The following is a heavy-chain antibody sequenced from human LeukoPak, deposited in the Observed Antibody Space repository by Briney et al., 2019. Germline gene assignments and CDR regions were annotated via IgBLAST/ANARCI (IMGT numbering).Heavy chain of an antibody. J-gene: IGHJ4*02. D-gene: IGHD3-22*01. CDR1: GYTFTSYG. V-gene: IGHV1-18*01. CDR2: ISAYNGNT. Sequence: ASVKVSCKASGYTFTSYGISWVRQAPGQGLEWMGWISAYNGNTNYAQKLQGRVTMTTDTSTSTAYMELRSLRSDDTAVYYCARHSDYDSSGYHGFDYWGQGTLVTVSS. CDR3: ARHSDYDSSGYHGFDY.